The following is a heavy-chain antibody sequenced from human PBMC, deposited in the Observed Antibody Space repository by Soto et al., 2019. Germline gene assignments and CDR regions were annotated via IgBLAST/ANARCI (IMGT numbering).Heavy chain of an antibody. V-gene: IGHV3-13*01. CDR1: GFTFSSYD. CDR3: AREYTGSRGGLYFLDH. D-gene: IGHD1-26*01. CDR2: IDGDGVT. Sequence: GGSLRLSCAASGFTFSSYDMHWVRQTSGRDLEWVSAIDGDGVTYYSDSVKGRFTISREDAKNSLYLQMNTLGAEDTAVYYCAREYTGSRGGLYFLDHWGQGTLVTVSS. J-gene: IGHJ4*02.